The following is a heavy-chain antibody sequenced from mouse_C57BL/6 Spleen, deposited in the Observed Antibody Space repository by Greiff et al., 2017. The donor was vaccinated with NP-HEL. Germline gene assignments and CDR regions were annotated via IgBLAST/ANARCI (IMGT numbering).Heavy chain of an antibody. CDR1: GFTFSGYA. D-gene: IGHD4-1*01. CDR2: ISDGGSYT. V-gene: IGHV5-4*01. J-gene: IGHJ1*03. CDR3: ARELGQARYFDV. Sequence: EVKLVESGGGLVKPGGSLKLSCAASGFTFSGYAMSWVRQTPEKRLEWVATISDGGSYTYYPDNVKGRFTISRDNAKNNLYLQMSHLKSEDTAMYYCARELGQARYFDVWGTGTTVTVSS.